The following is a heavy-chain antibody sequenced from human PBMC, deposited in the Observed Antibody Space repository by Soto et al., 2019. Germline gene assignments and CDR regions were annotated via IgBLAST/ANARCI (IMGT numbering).Heavy chain of an antibody. V-gene: IGHV2-5*02. Sequence: QVTLKESGPTLVKPTQTLTLTCTFSGFSLSTTAVGVGWFRQPPGRALEWLAVIYWDDDKRYSPSLKSRLTITKDTSKNQVVLTMTNMDPVDTGTYYCAHIAYAWVLGGFDYWGQGTLVTVSS. J-gene: IGHJ4*02. D-gene: IGHD3-16*01. CDR1: GFSLSTTAVG. CDR3: AHIAYAWVLGGFDY. CDR2: IYWDDDK.